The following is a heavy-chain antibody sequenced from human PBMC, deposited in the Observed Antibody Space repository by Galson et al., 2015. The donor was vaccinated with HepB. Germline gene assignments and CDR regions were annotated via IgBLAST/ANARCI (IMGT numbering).Heavy chain of an antibody. CDR2: IIPIFGTA. CDR3: AREPGIAAAGEVGYYYGMDV. J-gene: IGHJ6*02. D-gene: IGHD6-13*01. V-gene: IGHV1-69*13. Sequence: SVKVSCKASGGTFSSYAISWVRQAPGQGLEWMGGIIPIFGTANYAQKFQGRVTITADESTSTAYMELSSLRSEDTAVYYCAREPGIAAAGEVGYYYGMDVWGQGTTVTVSS. CDR1: GGTFSSYA.